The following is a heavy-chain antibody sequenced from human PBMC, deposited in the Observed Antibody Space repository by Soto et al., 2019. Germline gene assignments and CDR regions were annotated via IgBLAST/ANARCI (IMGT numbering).Heavy chain of an antibody. CDR1: GFTFSSYA. Sequence: GGSLRLSCAASGFTFSSYAMSWVRQAPGEGLEWVSAISGSGGSTYYADSVKGRFTISRDNSKNTLYLQMNSLRAEDTAVYYCAKGRRRITMIVVVKDSYYYYGMDVWGQGTTVTVSS. J-gene: IGHJ6*02. CDR2: ISGSGGST. V-gene: IGHV3-23*01. CDR3: AKGRRRITMIVVVKDSYYYYGMDV. D-gene: IGHD3-22*01.